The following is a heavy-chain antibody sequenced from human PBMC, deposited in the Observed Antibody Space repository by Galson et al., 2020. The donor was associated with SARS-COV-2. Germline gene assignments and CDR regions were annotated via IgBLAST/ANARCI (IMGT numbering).Heavy chain of an antibody. V-gene: IGHV3-23*01. CDR1: AFTFSNFA. CDR2: ISGSGGST. CDR3: AKGMTIFGVVTTPRYYFDY. Sequence: TGGSLRLSCEASAFTFSNFAMSWVRQAPGKGLEWVSGISGSGGSTSYADSVKGRFTISRDNSENTLYLQINSLRAEDTAVYYCAKGMTIFGVVTTPRYYFDYWGQGTLVTVSS. D-gene: IGHD3-3*01. J-gene: IGHJ4*02.